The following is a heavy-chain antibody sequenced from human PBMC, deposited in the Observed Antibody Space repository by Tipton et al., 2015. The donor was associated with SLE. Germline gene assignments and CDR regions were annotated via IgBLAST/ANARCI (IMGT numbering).Heavy chain of an antibody. V-gene: IGHV4-59*01. Sequence: LRLSCTVSGGSISSYYWSWIRQPPGKGLEWIGYIYYSGSTNYNPSLKSRVTISVDTSKNQFSLKLSSVTAVDTAVYYCARWAGPTVNFDYWGQGTLVTVSS. CDR3: ARWAGPTVNFDY. J-gene: IGHJ4*02. CDR1: GGSISSYY. D-gene: IGHD4-11*01. CDR2: IYYSGST.